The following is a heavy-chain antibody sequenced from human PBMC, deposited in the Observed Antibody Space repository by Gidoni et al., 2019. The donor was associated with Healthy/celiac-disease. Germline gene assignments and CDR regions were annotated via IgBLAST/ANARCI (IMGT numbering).Heavy chain of an antibody. CDR2: ISSSSSYT. CDR1: GFPFSYYY. Sequence: QLQLVESGGGLVKPGGSLRLSCAASGFPFSYYYMSWIRQAPGKGLEGVSYISSSSSYTNYADSVKGRFTISRDNAKNALYRQMNSLRAEDTAVYYCARGVVPAAPTPWFDPWGQGTLVTVSS. D-gene: IGHD2-2*01. J-gene: IGHJ5*02. CDR3: ARGVVPAAPTPWFDP. V-gene: IGHV3-11*06.